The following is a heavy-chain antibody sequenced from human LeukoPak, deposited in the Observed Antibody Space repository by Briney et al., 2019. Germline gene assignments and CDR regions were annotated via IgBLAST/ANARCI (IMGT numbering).Heavy chain of an antibody. D-gene: IGHD6-13*01. V-gene: IGHV3-23*01. CDR3: AKDGYSSSWAYYYYYYYMDV. CDR1: GFTFSSYA. J-gene: IGHJ6*03. CDR2: ISGSGGST. Sequence: GGSLRLSCAASGFTFSSYAMSWVRQAPGKGLEWVSAISGSGGSTYYAASVKGRFPISRDNSENTLYLQMNSLRAEDTAVYYCAKDGYSSSWAYYYYYYYMDVWGKGTTVTVSS.